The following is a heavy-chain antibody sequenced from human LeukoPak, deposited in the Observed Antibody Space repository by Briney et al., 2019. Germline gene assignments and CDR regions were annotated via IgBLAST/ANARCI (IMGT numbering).Heavy chain of an antibody. Sequence: PSETLSLTCVVSGFSVTNNYYWGWIRQPPGKGLEWIGSIYHSGNTFDNPSLKSRVTMSVDTSKNEVSLKLTSVTAADTAVYYCARMMIVGYDAFWGHGTMVTGPS. CDR1: GFSVTNNYY. D-gene: IGHD1-26*01. J-gene: IGHJ3*01. CDR2: IYHSGNT. CDR3: ARMMIVGYDAF. V-gene: IGHV4-38-2*01.